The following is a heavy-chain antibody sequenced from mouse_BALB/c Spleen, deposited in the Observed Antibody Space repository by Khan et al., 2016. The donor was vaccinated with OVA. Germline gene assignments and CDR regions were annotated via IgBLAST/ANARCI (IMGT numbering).Heavy chain of an antibody. CDR2: IWGDGST. CDR3: AKITPDYYSMDY. J-gene: IGHJ4*01. D-gene: IGHD1-1*01. V-gene: IGHV2-3*01. CDR1: GFSLSSNG. Sequence: QVQLKELGPGLVAPSQSLSITCTVSGFSLSSNGVSWVRQPPGKGLEWLGVIWGDGSTNYHSTLKSRLIISKDNSKSQVFLKLNSLQTDDTATYYCAKITPDYYSMDYWGQGTSVTVSS.